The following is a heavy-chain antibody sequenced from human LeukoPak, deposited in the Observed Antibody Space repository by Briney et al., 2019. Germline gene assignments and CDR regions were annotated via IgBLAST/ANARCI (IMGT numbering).Heavy chain of an antibody. J-gene: IGHJ4*02. Sequence: PGGSLKLSCAASGFTFGDHYIDWVRQAPGKGLEWVGRTRNKANRYTTEYAASVKGRFTISRDDSENSLYLQMNSLKTEDTAVYYCARERRDYYDNGGAFDYWGQGTLVNVSS. D-gene: IGHD3-22*01. V-gene: IGHV3-72*01. CDR1: GFTFGDHY. CDR2: TRNKANRYTT. CDR3: ARERRDYYDNGGAFDY.